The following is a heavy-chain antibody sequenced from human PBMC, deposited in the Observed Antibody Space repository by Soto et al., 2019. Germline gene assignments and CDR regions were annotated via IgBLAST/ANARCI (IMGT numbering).Heavy chain of an antibody. CDR3: ARDREYCSGGSCYSGARGAFDI. J-gene: IGHJ3*02. CDR1: GGTFSSYA. CDR2: IIPIFGTA. D-gene: IGHD2-15*01. Sequence: QVQLVQSGAEVQKPGSSVKVSCKASGGTFSSYAISWVRQAPGQGLEWMGGIIPIFGTANYAQKFQGRVTITADESTSTAYMELSSLRSEDTAVYYCARDREYCSGGSCYSGARGAFDIWGQGTMVTVSS. V-gene: IGHV1-69*01.